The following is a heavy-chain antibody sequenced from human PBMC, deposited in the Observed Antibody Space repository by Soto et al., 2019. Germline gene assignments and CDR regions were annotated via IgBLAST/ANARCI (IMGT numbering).Heavy chain of an antibody. CDR3: ARVNVTLDL. CDR2: IYPGDSDT. D-gene: IGHD2-21*02. Sequence: PGEPLKISSKGSGYRFTSYWSGWVRQMPGKGLEWMGIIYPGDSDTRYSPSFQGQVTISRDTSKNRVSLELRSVTAADTAVYYCARVNVTLDLWGLRPLVTVSS. CDR1: GYRFTSYW. J-gene: IGHJ4*02. V-gene: IGHV5-51*01.